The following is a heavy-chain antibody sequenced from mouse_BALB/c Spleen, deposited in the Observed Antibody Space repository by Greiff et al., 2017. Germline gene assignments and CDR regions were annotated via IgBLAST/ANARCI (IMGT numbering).Heavy chain of an antibody. J-gene: IGHJ3*01. Sequence: EVKLMESGGGLVQPGGSLKLSCAASGFTFSSYTMSWVRQTPEKRLEWVAYISNGGGSTYYPDTVKGRFTISRDNAKNTLYLQMSSLKSEDTAMYYCARHDYGNFAWFAYWGQGTLVTVSA. CDR3: ARHDYGNFAWFAY. CDR1: GFTFSSYT. CDR2: ISNGGGST. D-gene: IGHD2-1*01. V-gene: IGHV5-12-2*01.